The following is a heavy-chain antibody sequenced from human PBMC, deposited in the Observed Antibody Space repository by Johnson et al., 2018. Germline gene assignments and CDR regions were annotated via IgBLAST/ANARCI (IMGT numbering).Heavy chain of an antibody. CDR1: GFTFSRYW. J-gene: IGHJ3*02. CDR2: IRQDGSEK. D-gene: IGHD6-13*01. Sequence: VQLLESGGGLVQPGGSLRLSCAASGFTFSRYWMTWVRQAPGKGLEWVANIRQDGSEKFYVDSVKGRFTISRDNAKNSLYLQMNSLRAEDTAVYFCARDLSPRQGIDAFDIWGQGTMVTVSS. CDR3: ARDLSPRQGIDAFDI. V-gene: IGHV3-7*01.